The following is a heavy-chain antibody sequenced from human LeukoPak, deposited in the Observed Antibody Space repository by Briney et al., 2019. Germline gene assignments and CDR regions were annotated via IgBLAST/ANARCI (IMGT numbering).Heavy chain of an antibody. J-gene: IGHJ4*02. D-gene: IGHD4-23*01. CDR1: GYTFTNYG. CDR2: ISPYHGNT. CDR3: ATEGGWLYSDYGGIGH. V-gene: IGHV1-18*01. Sequence: ASVKVSCKASGYTFTNYGITWVRQAPGQGVEWMGWISPYHGNTNYAQKLQGRVTMTTGTSTSTAYMELRSLSSDDTAVYYCATEGGWLYSDYGGIGHWGQGTLVTVSS.